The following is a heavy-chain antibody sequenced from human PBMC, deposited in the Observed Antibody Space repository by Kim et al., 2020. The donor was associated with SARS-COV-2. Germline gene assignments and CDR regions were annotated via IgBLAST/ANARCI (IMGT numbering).Heavy chain of an antibody. CDR2: ISGSGGST. Sequence: GGSLRLSCAASGFTFSSYAMSWVRQAPGKGLEWVSAISGSGGSTYYADSVKGRFTISRDNSKNTLYLQMNSLRAEDTAVYYCATKKGIKALWFGRGGAFDIWGQGTMVTVSS. V-gene: IGHV3-23*01. CDR3: ATKKGIKALWFGRGGAFDI. J-gene: IGHJ3*02. CDR1: GFTFSSYA. D-gene: IGHD3-10*01.